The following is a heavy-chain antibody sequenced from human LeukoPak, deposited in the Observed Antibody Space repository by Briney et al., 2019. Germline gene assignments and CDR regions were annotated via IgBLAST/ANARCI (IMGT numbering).Heavy chain of an antibody. J-gene: IGHJ6*03. CDR3: ASRYCSGGSCFSRDYYYYYMDV. D-gene: IGHD2-15*01. V-gene: IGHV1-69*13. Sequence: SVKVSCKTSGGTFRSYGFTWVRQAPGQGLEWMGGIIPIFGTGKYAQKFQGRVTVIADEFTSTAYMELSSLRSEDTAVYYCASRYCSGGSCFSRDYYYYYMDVWGKGTTVTVSS. CDR2: IIPIFGTG. CDR1: GGTFRSYG.